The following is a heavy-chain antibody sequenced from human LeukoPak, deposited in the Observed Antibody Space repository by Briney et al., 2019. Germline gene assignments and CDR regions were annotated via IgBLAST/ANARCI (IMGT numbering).Heavy chain of an antibody. CDR1: GGSISSSSYY. V-gene: IGHV4-39*07. J-gene: IGHJ5*02. Sequence: SETLSLTCTVSGGSISSSSYYWGWIRQPPGKGLEWIGSIYYSGSTYYNPSLKSRVTISVDTSKNQFSLKLSSVTAADTAVYYCARLPGWYSSSWYEGWFDPWGQGTLVTVSS. CDR2: IYYSGST. D-gene: IGHD6-13*01. CDR3: ARLPGWYSSSWYEGWFDP.